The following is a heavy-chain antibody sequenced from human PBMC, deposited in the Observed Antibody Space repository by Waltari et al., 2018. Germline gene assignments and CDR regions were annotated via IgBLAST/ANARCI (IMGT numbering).Heavy chain of an antibody. V-gene: IGHV3-49*04. CDR2: IRSKAYGGTT. Sequence: EVQLVESGGGLVQPGRSLRLSCTASGFTFGDYAMSWVRQAPGKGLAWVGFIRSKAYGGTTEYAASVKGRFTISRDDSKSIAYLQMNSLKTEDTAVYYCTRDGVAGTGNWGQGTLVTVSS. CDR3: TRDGVAGTGN. D-gene: IGHD6-19*01. J-gene: IGHJ4*02. CDR1: GFTFGDYA.